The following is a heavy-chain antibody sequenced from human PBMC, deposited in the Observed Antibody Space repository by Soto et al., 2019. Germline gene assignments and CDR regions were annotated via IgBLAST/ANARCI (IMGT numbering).Heavy chain of an antibody. Sequence: GGSLRLSCAASGFTFSSYAMSWVRQAPGKGLEWVSAISSSGGSTYYADSVKGRFTISRDNSKNTLYLQMNSLRAEDTAVYYCAKDRRGSYHLYYFDYWGQGTLVTVSS. J-gene: IGHJ4*02. CDR2: ISSSGGST. CDR3: AKDRRGSYHLYYFDY. CDR1: GFTFSSYA. D-gene: IGHD1-26*01. V-gene: IGHV3-23*01.